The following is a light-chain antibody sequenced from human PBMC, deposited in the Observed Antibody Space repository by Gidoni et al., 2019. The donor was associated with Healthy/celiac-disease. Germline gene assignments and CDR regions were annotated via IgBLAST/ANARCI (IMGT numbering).Light chain of an antibody. CDR2: AAS. CDR1: QSISSY. J-gene: IGKJ1*01. CDR3: QQSYSTPPT. Sequence: DIQMTQSPSSLSASVGDRVTLTCRASQSISSYLNWYQQKPGKAPKLLIYAASSLQSGVPSRFSGSGSGTYFTLTISSLQPEDFATYYCQQSYSTPPTFGQGTKVEIK. V-gene: IGKV1-39*01.